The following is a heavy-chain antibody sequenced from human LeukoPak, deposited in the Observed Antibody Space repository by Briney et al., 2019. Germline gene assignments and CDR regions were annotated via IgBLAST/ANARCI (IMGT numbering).Heavy chain of an antibody. CDR3: AGDRPGGFDP. CDR1: GFTFSSYW. CDR2: INTDGSST. D-gene: IGHD3-16*01. Sequence: GGSLRLSCAASGFTFSSYWMHWIRQLPGKGLVWVSRINTDGSSTSYADSVKGRFTISRDNAKNTLYLQMNSLRAEDTAVYYCAGDRPGGFDPWGQGTLVTVSS. J-gene: IGHJ5*02. V-gene: IGHV3-74*01.